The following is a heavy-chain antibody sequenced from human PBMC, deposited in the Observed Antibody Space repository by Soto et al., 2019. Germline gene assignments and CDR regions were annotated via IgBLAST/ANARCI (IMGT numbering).Heavy chain of an antibody. Sequence: QVQLQESGPGLVKPSQTLSLTCTVSGGSISSGDYYWSWIRQPPGKGLEWIGYIYYSGSTYYNPSLKNRVTISGDTSTNQFSLKLSSVTAADTALYYCARAKGLLTVTTSWFDPWGQGTLVTVSS. J-gene: IGHJ5*02. D-gene: IGHD4-17*01. CDR2: IYYSGST. CDR1: GGSISSGDYY. V-gene: IGHV4-30-4*01. CDR3: ARAKGLLTVTTSWFDP.